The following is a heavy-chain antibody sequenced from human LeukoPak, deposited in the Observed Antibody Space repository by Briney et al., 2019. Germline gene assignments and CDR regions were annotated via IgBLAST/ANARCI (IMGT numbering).Heavy chain of an antibody. CDR2: IIPIFGTA. J-gene: IGHJ6*03. V-gene: IGHV1-69*13. D-gene: IGHD3-16*02. Sequence: SVKVSCKASGGTFSSYAISWVRQAPAQGLEWMGGIIPIFGTANYAQKFQGRVTITADESTSTVYMELSSLRSEDTGVYYCASNLGELSSFPYYYYYYIDVWGKGTTVTISS. CDR1: GGTFSSYA. CDR3: ASNLGELSSFPYYYYYYIDV.